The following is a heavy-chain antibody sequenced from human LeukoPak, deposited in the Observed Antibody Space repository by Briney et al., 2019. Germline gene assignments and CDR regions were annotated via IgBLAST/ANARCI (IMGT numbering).Heavy chain of an antibody. J-gene: IGHJ4*02. V-gene: IGHV4-4*02. CDR2: IYHSGST. Sequence: TPSGTLSLTCAVSGGSISSSNWWSWVRQPPGKGLEWIGEIYHSGSTNYNPSLKSRVTISVDKSKNQFSLKLSSVTAADTAVYYCAGDGRDDYGDYVSFDYWGQGTLVTVSS. CDR3: AGDGRDDYGDYVSFDY. D-gene: IGHD4-17*01. CDR1: GGSISSSNW.